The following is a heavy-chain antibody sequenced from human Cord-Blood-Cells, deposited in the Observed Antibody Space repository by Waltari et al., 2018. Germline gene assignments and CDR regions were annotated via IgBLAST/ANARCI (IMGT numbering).Heavy chain of an antibody. V-gene: IGHV1-3*01. D-gene: IGHD3-3*01. CDR1: GYTFTSYA. CDR2: INAGNGNT. CDR3: ARLRYEFWSGYHNYYYYGMDV. J-gene: IGHJ6*02. Sequence: QVQLVQSGAEVKKPGASVKVSCKASGYTFTSYAMHWVRQASGQRLEWMGWINAGNGNTKYSQKFQGRVTITRDTSASTAYMELSSLRSEDTAVYYCARLRYEFWSGYHNYYYYGMDVWGQGTTVTVSS.